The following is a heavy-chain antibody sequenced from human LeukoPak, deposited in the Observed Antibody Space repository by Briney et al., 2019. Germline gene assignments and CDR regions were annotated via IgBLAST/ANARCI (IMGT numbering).Heavy chain of an antibody. V-gene: IGHV4-34*01. CDR1: GGSFSGYY. Sequence: SETLSLTCAVYGGSFSGYYWSWIRQPPGKGLEWIGEINHSGSTNYNPSLKSRVTISVDTSKNQFSLKLSSVTAADTAVYYCARLPWIQLWYYYGMDVWGQGTTVTVS. D-gene: IGHD5-18*01. CDR3: ARLPWIQLWYYYGMDV. J-gene: IGHJ6*02. CDR2: INHSGST.